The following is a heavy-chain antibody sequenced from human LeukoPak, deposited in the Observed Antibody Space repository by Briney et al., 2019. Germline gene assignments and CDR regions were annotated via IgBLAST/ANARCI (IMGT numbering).Heavy chain of an antibody. V-gene: IGHV3-11*01. D-gene: IGHD2-15*01. Sequence: PGGSLRLSCAVSGFMFSQHTMSCVRQAPGKGLEWVSYISSSGSTIYYADSVKGRFTISRDSAKNSLYLQMNSLRAEDTAVYYCARGIIYNYYGMDVWGQGPTVTVSS. CDR3: ARGIIYNYYGMDV. J-gene: IGHJ6*02. CDR1: GFMFSQHT. CDR2: ISSSGSTI.